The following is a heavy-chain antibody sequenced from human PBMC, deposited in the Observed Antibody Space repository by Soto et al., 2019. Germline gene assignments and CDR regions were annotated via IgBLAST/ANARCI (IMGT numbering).Heavy chain of an antibody. CDR2: IIPIFGTA. J-gene: IGHJ4*02. V-gene: IGHV1-69*13. CDR1: GGTFSSYA. Sequence: ASVKVSCKASGGTFSSYAISWVRQAPGQGLEWMGGIIPIFGTANYAQKFQGRVTITADESTSTAYMELSSLRSEDTAVYYCARVAAVAGTVNYYFDYWGQRTLVTVSS. CDR3: ARVAAVAGTVNYYFDY. D-gene: IGHD6-19*01.